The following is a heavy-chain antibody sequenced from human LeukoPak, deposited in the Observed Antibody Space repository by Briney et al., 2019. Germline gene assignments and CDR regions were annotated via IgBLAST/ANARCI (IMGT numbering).Heavy chain of an antibody. D-gene: IGHD6-13*01. CDR2: ISWNSGSI. CDR1: GFTFDDYA. J-gene: IGHJ6*02. V-gene: IGHV3-9*01. CDR3: AKDMADSSSWYPDYYYGMDV. Sequence: GGSLRLSCAASGFTFDDYAMHWVRQAPGKGLEWVSGISWNSGSIGYADSVKGRFTISRDNAKNSLYLQMNSLRAEDTALYYCAKDMADSSSWYPDYYYGMDVWGQGTTVTVSS.